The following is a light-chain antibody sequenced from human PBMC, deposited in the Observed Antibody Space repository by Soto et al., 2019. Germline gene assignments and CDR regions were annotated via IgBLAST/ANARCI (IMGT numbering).Light chain of an antibody. CDR2: DAS. V-gene: IGKV1-5*01. CDR1: QRVSNW. CDR3: QQYNSYWT. J-gene: IGKJ1*01. Sequence: DIQMTQSPSTLSVSVGDRVTITCRASQRVSNWLAWYQQKPGKAPKLLIYDASTLQSGVPSRFSGSGSGTEFTLTISSLQPDDFATYYCQQYNSYWTFGQGTKVEIK.